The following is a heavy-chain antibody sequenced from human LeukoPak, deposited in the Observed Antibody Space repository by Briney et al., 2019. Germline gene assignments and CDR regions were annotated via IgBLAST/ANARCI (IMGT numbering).Heavy chain of an antibody. J-gene: IGHJ4*02. CDR2: IYPGDSDT. Sequence: GESLKISCKGSGYTFINYWIGWVRQMPGEGLEWMGIIYPGDSDTRYSPSFQGQVTISVDKSLTTADLQWNSLKASDTAMYYCARQTAMGRSGDYWGQGTLVTVSS. CDR3: ARQTAMGRSGDY. V-gene: IGHV5-51*01. CDR1: GYTFINYW. D-gene: IGHD5-18*01.